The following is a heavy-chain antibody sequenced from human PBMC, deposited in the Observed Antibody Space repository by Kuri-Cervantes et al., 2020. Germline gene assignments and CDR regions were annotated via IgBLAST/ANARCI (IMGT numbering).Heavy chain of an antibody. Sequence: GESLKISCKGSGYSFTSYRIGWVRQMPGKGLEWMGIIYPGDSDTRYSPSFQGQVTISADRSINTAYLQWSSLKASDTAMYYCARGYCTSTTCYELDVWGKGTTVTVSS. D-gene: IGHD2-2*01. J-gene: IGHJ6*04. CDR1: GYSFTSYR. V-gene: IGHV5-51*01. CDR2: IYPGDSDT. CDR3: ARGYCTSTTCYELDV.